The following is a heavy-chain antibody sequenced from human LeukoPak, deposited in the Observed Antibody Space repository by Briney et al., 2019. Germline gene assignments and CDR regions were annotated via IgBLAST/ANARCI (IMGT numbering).Heavy chain of an antibody. V-gene: IGHV7-4-1*02. D-gene: IGHD3-22*01. CDR1: GYTFTSYA. CDR3: ARESHSSGYYYLWAFDI. CDR2: INTNTGNP. J-gene: IGHJ3*02. Sequence: ASVKVSCKASGYTFTSYAMNWVRQAPGQGLEWMGWINTNTGNPTYAQGFTGRFVFSLDTSVSTAYLQISSLKAEDTAVYYCARESHSSGYYYLWAFDIWGQGTMVTVSS.